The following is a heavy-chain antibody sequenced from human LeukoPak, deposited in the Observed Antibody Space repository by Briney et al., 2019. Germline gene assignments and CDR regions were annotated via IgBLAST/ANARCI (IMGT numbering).Heavy chain of an antibody. CDR2: VSYLGNDK. J-gene: IGHJ4*02. CDR1: GFTFNKYA. V-gene: IGHV3-30-3*01. D-gene: IGHD6-25*01. Sequence: GRSLRFSCAASGFTFNKYAMHWVRQAPGKGLEWVAVVSYLGNDKFYADSVKGRFTISKDNSNNTVYLEINSLRSEDTAVYYCARPLERRLIHYFDFWGPGTLVTVSS. CDR3: ARPLERRLIHYFDF.